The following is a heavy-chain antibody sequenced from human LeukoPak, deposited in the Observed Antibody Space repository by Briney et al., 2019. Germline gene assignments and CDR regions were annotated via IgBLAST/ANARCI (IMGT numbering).Heavy chain of an antibody. D-gene: IGHD3-16*02. CDR1: GFTFSSYG. V-gene: IGHV3-30*18. CDR3: AKDMGLRLGELSVDY. CDR2: ISYDGSNK. Sequence: GRSLRLSCAASGFTFSSYGMHWVPQAPGKGLEWVAVISYDGSNKYYADSVKGRFTISRDNSKNTLYLQMNSLRAEDTAVYYCAKDMGLRLGELSVDYWGQGTLVTVSS. J-gene: IGHJ4*02.